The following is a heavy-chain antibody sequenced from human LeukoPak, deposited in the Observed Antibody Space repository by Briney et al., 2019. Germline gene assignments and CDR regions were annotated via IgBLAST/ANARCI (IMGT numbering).Heavy chain of an antibody. J-gene: IGHJ6*02. CDR1: GGTFSIYA. Sequence: SVKVSCKASGGTFSIYAISWVRQAPGQGLEWMGRIIPIFGIANYAQKFQGRVTITADKSTSTAYMELSSLRSEDTAVYYCERDSHYSNYVYYYYGMDVWGQGTTVTVSS. CDR3: ERDSHYSNYVYYYYGMDV. V-gene: IGHV1-69*04. D-gene: IGHD4-11*01. CDR2: IIPIFGIA.